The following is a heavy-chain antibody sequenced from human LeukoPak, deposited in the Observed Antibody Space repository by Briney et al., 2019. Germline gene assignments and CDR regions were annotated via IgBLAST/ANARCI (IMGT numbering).Heavy chain of an antibody. Sequence: SVKVSCKASGGTFSSYAISWVRQAPGQGLEWMGGIIPIFGTANYAQKFQGRVTITADESTSTAYMELSSLRSEDTAVYYCALGGYSYGLYYGMDVWGQGTTVTVSS. CDR1: GGTFSSYA. V-gene: IGHV1-69*01. J-gene: IGHJ6*02. CDR3: ALGGYSYGLYYGMDV. D-gene: IGHD5-18*01. CDR2: IIPIFGTA.